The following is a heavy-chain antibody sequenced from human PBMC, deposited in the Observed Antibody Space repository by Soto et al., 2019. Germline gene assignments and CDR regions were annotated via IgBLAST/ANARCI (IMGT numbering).Heavy chain of an antibody. J-gene: IGHJ3*02. V-gene: IGHV3-23*01. D-gene: IGHD3-9*01. Sequence: GGSLRLSCAASGFTFSSYAMSWVRQAPGKGLQWVSTITGIGGTTYYADSVKGRFTISRDNSKNTLYLQMNSLRAEDTAVYYCAKDRVHDILTGYYSPDAFDIWGQGTMVTVSS. CDR3: AKDRVHDILTGYYSPDAFDI. CDR1: GFTFSSYA. CDR2: ITGIGGTT.